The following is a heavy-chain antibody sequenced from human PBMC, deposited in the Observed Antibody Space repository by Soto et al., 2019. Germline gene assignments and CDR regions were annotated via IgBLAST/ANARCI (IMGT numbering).Heavy chain of an antibody. Sequence: TGGSLRLSCAASGFTFSSYGMHWVRQAPGKGLEWVAVIWYDGSNKYYADSVKGRFTISRDNSKNTLYLQMNSLRAEDTAVYYCAKSGYCSGGSCYSVDYWGQGTLVTVSS. D-gene: IGHD2-15*01. CDR2: IWYDGSNK. J-gene: IGHJ4*02. CDR3: AKSGYCSGGSCYSVDY. CDR1: GFTFSSYG. V-gene: IGHV3-30*02.